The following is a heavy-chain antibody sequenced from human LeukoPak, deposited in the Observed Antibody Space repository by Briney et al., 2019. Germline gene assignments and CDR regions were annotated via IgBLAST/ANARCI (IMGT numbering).Heavy chain of an antibody. D-gene: IGHD3-10*01. CDR2: ISAYNGNT. Sequence: GASVKVSCKASGYTFTSYGISWVRQAPGQGLEWMGWISAYNGNTNYAQKLQGRVTMTTDISTSTAYMELRSLRSDDTAVYYCARDRAGITMVRGVIITYEYYLDYWGQGTLVTVSS. J-gene: IGHJ4*02. CDR3: ARDRAGITMVRGVIITYEYYLDY. V-gene: IGHV1-18*01. CDR1: GYTFTSYG.